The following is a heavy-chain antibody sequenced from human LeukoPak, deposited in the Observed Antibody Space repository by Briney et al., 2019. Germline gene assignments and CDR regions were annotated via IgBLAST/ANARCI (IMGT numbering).Heavy chain of an antibody. J-gene: IGHJ4*02. CDR1: GYTFTSYY. V-gene: IGHV1-46*03. Sequence: ASVKVSCKASGYTFTSYYMHWVRQAPGQGLEWMGIINPSGGSTSYAQKFQGRVTMTRDTSTSTVYMELSSLRSEDTAVYYCARGPGRRDYHDILTGSAHFDYWGQGTLVTVSS. CDR3: ARGPGRRDYHDILTGSAHFDY. CDR2: INPSGGST. D-gene: IGHD3-9*01.